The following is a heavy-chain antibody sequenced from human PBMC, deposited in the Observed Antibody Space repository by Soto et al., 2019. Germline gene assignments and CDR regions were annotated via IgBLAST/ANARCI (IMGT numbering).Heavy chain of an antibody. J-gene: IGHJ4*02. V-gene: IGHV3-11*06. CDR1: GFTFSDYY. CDR3: AREGIAVASRNYFDY. CDR2: ISSSSSYT. Sequence: GGSLRLSCAASGFTFSDYYMSWIRQAPGKGLEWVSYISSSSSYTNYADSVKGRFTISRDNAKNSLYLQMNSLRAEDTAVYYCAREGIAVASRNYFDYWGQGTLVTVSS. D-gene: IGHD6-19*01.